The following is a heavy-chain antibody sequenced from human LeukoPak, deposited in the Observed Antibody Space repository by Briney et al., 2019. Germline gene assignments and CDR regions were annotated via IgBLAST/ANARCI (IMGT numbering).Heavy chain of an antibody. CDR1: GFTVSSNY. V-gene: IGHV4-34*01. CDR2: INHSGST. Sequence: PGGSLRLSCAASGFTVSSNYMTWVRQPPRKGQEWIGEINHSGSTNYNPSLKSRVTISVDTSKNQFSLKLSSVTAADTAVYYCARGRRGYCSGGSCYSPGQKFDYWGQGTLVTVSS. D-gene: IGHD2-15*01. CDR3: ARGRRGYCSGGSCYSPGQKFDY. J-gene: IGHJ4*02.